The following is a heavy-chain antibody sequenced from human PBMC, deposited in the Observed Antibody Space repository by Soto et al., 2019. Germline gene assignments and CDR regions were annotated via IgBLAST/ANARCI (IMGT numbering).Heavy chain of an antibody. J-gene: IGHJ4*02. D-gene: IGHD2-15*01. Sequence: QVQLVESGGGVVQPGRSLRLSCAASGFTFSSYGMHWVRQAPGKGLEWVAVISYDGSNKYYADSVKGRFTISRDNSKNTLYLQMNSLRAEDTAVYYCAKERRYCIGGSCYSLSLASDYWGQGTLVTVSS. V-gene: IGHV3-30*18. CDR3: AKERRYCIGGSCYSLSLASDY. CDR2: ISYDGSNK. CDR1: GFTFSSYG.